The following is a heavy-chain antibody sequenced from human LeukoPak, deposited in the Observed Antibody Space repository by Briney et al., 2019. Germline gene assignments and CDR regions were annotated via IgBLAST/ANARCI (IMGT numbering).Heavy chain of an antibody. D-gene: IGHD6-19*01. CDR2: IYHSGST. CDR1: GYSISSGYY. CDR3: ARVGQWSPFDY. J-gene: IGHJ4*02. Sequence: SETLSLTCAVSGYSISSGYYWGWIRQPPGKGLERIGSIYHSGSTYYNPSLKSRVTISVDTSKNQFSLKLSSVTAADTAVYYCARVGQWSPFDYWGQGTLVTVSS. V-gene: IGHV4-38-2*01.